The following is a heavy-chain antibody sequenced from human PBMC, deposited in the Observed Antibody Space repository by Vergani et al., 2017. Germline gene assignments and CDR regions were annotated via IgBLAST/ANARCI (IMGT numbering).Heavy chain of an antibody. D-gene: IGHD5-18*01. CDR1: GFSFGDYA. CDR2: IRNKAYGGTT. J-gene: IGHJ4*02. Sequence: EVQLVESGGGLVPPGRSLRLSCAASGFSFGDYAMTWVRQAPGKGQEWVAFIRNKAYGGTTEYAASVKGRFTISRDDSKRLAYLQLSGLKTEDTAVYFCSRGSGYSFGYSDYWVRGTLVTVSS. CDR3: SRGSGYSFGYSDY. V-gene: IGHV3-49*04.